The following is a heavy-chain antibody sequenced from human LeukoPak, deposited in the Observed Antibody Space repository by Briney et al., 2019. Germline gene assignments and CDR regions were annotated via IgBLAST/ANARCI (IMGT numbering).Heavy chain of an antibody. J-gene: IGHJ3*02. D-gene: IGHD3-22*01. V-gene: IGHV5-51*01. CDR2: IYPGDSDT. CDR1: GYSFTSYW. CDR3: ASFIHSSGYQHDAFDI. Sequence: GESLKISCKGSGYSFTSYWIGWVRQMPGKGLEWMGIIYPGDSDTRYSPSFQGQVTISADKSISTAYLQWSSLKASDTAMYYCASFIHSSGYQHDAFDIWGQGTMVTVSS.